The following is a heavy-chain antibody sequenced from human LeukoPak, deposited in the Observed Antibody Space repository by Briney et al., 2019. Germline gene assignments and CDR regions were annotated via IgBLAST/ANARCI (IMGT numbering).Heavy chain of an antibody. CDR1: GFTFSTYA. CDR3: AKDGYNYDSSGHFDY. D-gene: IGHD3-22*01. CDR2: ISGSGGAT. Sequence: GGSLRLSCAASGFTFSTYAMHWVRQPPGKGLEWVSAISGSGGATYHADADSVKGRFIISRDNSKNALYLQINSLRVEDTAVYYCAKDGYNYDSSGHFDYWGQGTLVTVSS. J-gene: IGHJ4*02. V-gene: IGHV3-23*01.